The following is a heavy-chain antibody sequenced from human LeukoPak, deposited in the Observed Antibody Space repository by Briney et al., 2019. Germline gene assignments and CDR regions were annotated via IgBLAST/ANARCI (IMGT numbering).Heavy chain of an antibody. CDR1: GFTFSSYA. Sequence: PGGSLRLSCAASGFTFSSYAMSWVRQAPGKGLEWVSAISGSGGSTYYADSVKGRFTISRDNSKNTLYLQMNSLRAEDTAVYYCARGPDTAMVWGNFDYWGQGTLVTVSS. D-gene: IGHD5-18*01. CDR3: ARGPDTAMVWGNFDY. CDR2: ISGSGGST. J-gene: IGHJ4*02. V-gene: IGHV3-23*01.